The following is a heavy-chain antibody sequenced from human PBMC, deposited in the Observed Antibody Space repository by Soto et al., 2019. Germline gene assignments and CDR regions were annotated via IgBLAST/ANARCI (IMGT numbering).Heavy chain of an antibody. V-gene: IGHV4-59*01. J-gene: IGHJ6*02. Sequence: SETLSLTCTVSGGSISSYYGSWIRQPPGKGLEWIGYIYYSGSTNYNPSLKSRGTISVDTSKNQFSLKLSSVTAADTAVYYCAREIRGYSGYELTSEYYGMDVWGQGTTVT. CDR3: AREIRGYSGYELTSEYYGMDV. D-gene: IGHD5-12*01. CDR2: IYYSGST. CDR1: GGSISSYY.